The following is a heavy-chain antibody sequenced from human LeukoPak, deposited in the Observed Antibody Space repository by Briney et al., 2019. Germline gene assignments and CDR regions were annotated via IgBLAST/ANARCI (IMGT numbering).Heavy chain of an antibody. CDR3: ARSYSNYVTWFDP. CDR2: IYYSGST. CDR1: GGSISSYY. J-gene: IGHJ5*02. Sequence: SGTLSLTCTVSGGSISSYYWSWIRQPPGKGLEWIGYIYYSGSTNYNPSLKSRVTMSVDTSKNQFSLKLSSVTAADTAVYYCARSYSNYVTWFDPWGQGTLVTVSS. V-gene: IGHV4-59*12. D-gene: IGHD4-4*01.